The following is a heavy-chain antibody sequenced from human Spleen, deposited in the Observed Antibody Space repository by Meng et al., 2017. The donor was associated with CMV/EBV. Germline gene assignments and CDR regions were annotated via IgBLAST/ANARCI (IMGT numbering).Heavy chain of an antibody. CDR3: ARVVVGRYYFDY. J-gene: IGHJ4*02. CDR2: INHSGST. CDR1: GGSFSGYY. V-gene: IGHV4-34*01. Sequence: LTGAVYGGSFSGYYWSWIRQPPGKGLEWIGEINHSGSTNYNPSLKSRVTISVDTSKNQFSLKLSSVTAADTAVYYCARVVVGRYYFDYWGQGTLVTVSS. D-gene: IGHD2-21*01.